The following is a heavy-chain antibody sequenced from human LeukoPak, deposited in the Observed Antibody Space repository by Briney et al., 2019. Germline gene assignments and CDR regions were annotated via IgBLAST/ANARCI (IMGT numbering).Heavy chain of an antibody. CDR1: GASLTIYY. V-gene: IGHV4-4*07. D-gene: IGHD7-27*01. J-gene: IGHJ4*02. Sequence: SETLSLTCSVSGASLTIYYWNWIRQPAGEGLEWIGRYASGTTTHNPSLKSQFTMSIDTSKNQVSLKLTSVTAADTAVYYCATGDHSFDNWGQGTLVTVTP. CDR2: YASGTT. CDR3: ATGDHSFDN.